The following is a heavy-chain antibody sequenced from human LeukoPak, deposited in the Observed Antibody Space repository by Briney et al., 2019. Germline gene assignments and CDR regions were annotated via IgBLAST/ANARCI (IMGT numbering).Heavy chain of an antibody. J-gene: IGHJ6*03. V-gene: IGHV7-4-1*02. CDR3: ARQGAAGKYYYYYMDV. Sequence: ASVKVSCKASGYTFTSYAMNWVRQAPGQGLEWMGWINTNTGNPTYAQGFTGRFVFSLDTSVSTAYLQISSLKASDTAIYYCARQGAAGKYYYYYMDVWGKGTTVTVSS. CDR2: INTNTGNP. D-gene: IGHD6-13*01. CDR1: GYTFTSYA.